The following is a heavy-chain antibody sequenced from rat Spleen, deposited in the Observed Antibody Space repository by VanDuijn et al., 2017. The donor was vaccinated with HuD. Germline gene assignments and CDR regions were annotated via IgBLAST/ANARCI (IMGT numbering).Heavy chain of an antibody. CDR1: GFTFSNYD. D-gene: IGHD5-1*01. J-gene: IGHJ1*01. CDR3: AKQGTGTYWHFDF. V-gene: IGHV5-25*01. CDR2: ISTSGGST. Sequence: EVQLVESGGGLVQPGRSLKLSCAASGFTFSNYDMAWVRQAPTKGLEWVASISTSGGSTYYRDSVKGRFTVSRDNAKSTLYLQMDSLRSEDTATYYCAKQGTGTYWHFDFWGPGTMVTVSS.